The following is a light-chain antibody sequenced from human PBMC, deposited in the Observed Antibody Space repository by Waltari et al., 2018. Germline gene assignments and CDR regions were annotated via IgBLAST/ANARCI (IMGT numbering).Light chain of an antibody. CDR1: QSVGTS. V-gene: IGKV3-20*01. Sequence: EVVLTQSPGTLSLSQGERATLACRASQSVGTSLAWYQKKPGQAPRLRIYGASRRATGIPDRFSGSGSGTDFSLTISRLEPEDFAVYYCQHYVRLPATFGQGTKVEI. CDR2: GAS. CDR3: QHYVRLPAT. J-gene: IGKJ1*01.